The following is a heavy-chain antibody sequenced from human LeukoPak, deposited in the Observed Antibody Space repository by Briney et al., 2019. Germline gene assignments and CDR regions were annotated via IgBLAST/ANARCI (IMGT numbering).Heavy chain of an antibody. CDR3: ARAYCRGGGCYSGC. CDR1: GYTFTSYD. J-gene: IGHJ4*02. CDR2: MNPNSGNT. V-gene: IGHV1-8*01. Sequence: GASVKVSCKASGYTFTSYDINWVRQATGQGLEWMGWMNPNSGNTGYAQNFQGRVTMTRNTSISTAYMELSSLRSEDTAVYYCARAYCRGGGCYSGCGGQGPLVTVPS. D-gene: IGHD2-15*01.